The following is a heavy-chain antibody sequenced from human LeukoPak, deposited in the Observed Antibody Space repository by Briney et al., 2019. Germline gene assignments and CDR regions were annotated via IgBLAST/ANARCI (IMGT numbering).Heavy chain of an antibody. D-gene: IGHD1-26*01. V-gene: IGHV4-59*08. Sequence: PSETLSLTCTVSGGSISSYYWSWIRQPPGKGLEWIGYIYYSGSTNYNPSLKSRVTISVDTSKNQFSLKLSSVTAADTAVYYCARLVGARAFDIWGQGTMVTVSS. CDR2: IYYSGST. CDR1: GGSISSYY. CDR3: ARLVGARAFDI. J-gene: IGHJ3*02.